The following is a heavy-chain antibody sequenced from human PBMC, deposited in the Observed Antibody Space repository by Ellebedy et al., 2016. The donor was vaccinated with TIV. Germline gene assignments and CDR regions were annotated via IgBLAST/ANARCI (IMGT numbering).Heavy chain of an antibody. CDR2: IYYSGST. CDR3: ASGLGVRRMNAFDI. J-gene: IGHJ3*02. CDR1: GGSINSGGYY. D-gene: IGHD2-8*02. Sequence: MPSETLSLTCSVSGGSINSGGYYWSWIRQYPGKGLEWIGYIYYSGSTYYNPSLERRVTISVDTSKNQFSLNLSSVTAADTAMYYCASGLGVRRMNAFDIWGQGTMVTVSS. V-gene: IGHV4-31*03.